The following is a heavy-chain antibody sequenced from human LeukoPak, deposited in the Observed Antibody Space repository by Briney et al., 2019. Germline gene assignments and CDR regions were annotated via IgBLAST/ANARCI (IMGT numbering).Heavy chain of an antibody. V-gene: IGHV3-53*01. CDR3: ARDDSSGYYRFRF. CDR1: GFTVSSNY. J-gene: IGHJ4*02. D-gene: IGHD3-22*01. Sequence: PGGSLRLSCAASGFTVSSNYMNWVRQAPGKGLEWVSVLYSGGSTYYPDSVKGRFTISRDNSKNTLYLQMDSLRVEDTAVYYCARDDSSGYYRFRFWGQGTLVTVSS. CDR2: LYSGGST.